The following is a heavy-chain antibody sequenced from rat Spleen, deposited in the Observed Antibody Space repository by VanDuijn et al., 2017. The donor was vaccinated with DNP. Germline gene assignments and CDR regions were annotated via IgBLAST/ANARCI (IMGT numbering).Heavy chain of an antibody. J-gene: IGHJ2*01. CDR2: INKESGTI. CDR3: AKGPNYGGYSDFFDY. V-gene: IGHV4-2*01. CDR1: GFIFSNYW. Sequence: EVQLVESGGGPVQPGRSLKLSCVASGFIFSNYWMTWVRQAPVKGLEWIGEINKESGTIIYSPSLKDKFTISRDNAQNTLYLQMNKLGSEDTAIYHCAKGPNYGGYSDFFDYWGQGVMVTVSS. D-gene: IGHD1-11*01.